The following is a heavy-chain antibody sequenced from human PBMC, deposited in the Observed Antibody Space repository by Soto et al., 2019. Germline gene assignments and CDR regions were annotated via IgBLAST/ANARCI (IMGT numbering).Heavy chain of an antibody. D-gene: IGHD2-2*01. CDR3: ARAIGYCSSTSCFMDV. V-gene: IGHV4-4*07. J-gene: IGHJ6*02. Sequence: KASETLSLTCTVSGGSISSYYWSWIRQPAGKGLEWIGRIYTSGSTNYNPSLKSRVTMSVDTSKNQFSLKLSSVTAADTAVYYCARAIGYCSSTSCFMDVWGQGTTVTVSS. CDR2: IYTSGST. CDR1: GGSISSYY.